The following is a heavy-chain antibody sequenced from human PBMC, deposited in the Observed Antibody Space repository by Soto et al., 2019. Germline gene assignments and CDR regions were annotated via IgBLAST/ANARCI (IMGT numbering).Heavy chain of an antibody. D-gene: IGHD3-22*01. CDR2: IWYDGSNK. CDR1: GFTFSSYV. J-gene: IGHJ5*02. CDR3: ARDGYYYDSSGYTENWFDP. V-gene: IGHV3-33*01. Sequence: GGSLRLSCAASGFTFSSYVMHWVRQAPGKGLGWVAVIWYDGSNKYYADSVKGRFTISRDNSKNTLYLQMNSLRAEDTAVYYCARDGYYYDSSGYTENWFDPWGQGTLVTVSS.